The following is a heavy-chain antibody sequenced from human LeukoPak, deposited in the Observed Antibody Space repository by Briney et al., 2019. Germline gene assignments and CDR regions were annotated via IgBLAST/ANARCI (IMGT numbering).Heavy chain of an antibody. CDR3: AKDRAHCSGGSCYSRAHDAFDI. CDR2: ISWNSGSI. CDR1: GFTFDDYA. J-gene: IGHJ3*02. Sequence: SLSLSCAASGFTFDDYAMHWVRQAPGKGLEWVSGISWNSGSIGYADSVKGRFTISRDNAKNSLYLQMNSLRAEDTALYYCAKDRAHCSGGSCYSRAHDAFDIWGQGTMVTVSS. D-gene: IGHD2-15*01. V-gene: IGHV3-9*01.